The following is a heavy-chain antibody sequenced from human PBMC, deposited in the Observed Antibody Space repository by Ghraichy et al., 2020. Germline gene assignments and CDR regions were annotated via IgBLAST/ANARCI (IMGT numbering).Heavy chain of an antibody. CDR1: GFIVRDNY. CDR2: IYPGGAT. V-gene: IGHV3-53*01. Sequence: GESLNISCAASGFIVRDNYMSWVRQAPGKGPEWVSVIYPGGATYYADSAKGRFTISRDNSKNTVFLQMNSLEAEDTAVYYCARVWYSSTWYYFDYWGQGTLVTVSS. D-gene: IGHD6-13*01. CDR3: ARVWYSSTWYYFDY. J-gene: IGHJ4*02.